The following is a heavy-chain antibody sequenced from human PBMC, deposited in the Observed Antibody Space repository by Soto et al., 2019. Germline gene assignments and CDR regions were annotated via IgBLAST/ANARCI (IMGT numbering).Heavy chain of an antibody. CDR3: VKNRGAGSLSNWSFAS. CDR1: GLSVSVYA. CDR2: IGSADQT. J-gene: IGHJ2*01. Sequence: GGSLRLSCVDSGLSVSVYAFNWFRQAPGKGLGWVSTIGSADQTYYADSVKGRFTISRDNPKNTLYLQMNSLRADDTAVYYCVKNRGAGSLSNWSFASWGRGSLVTVSS. V-gene: IGHV3-23*01. D-gene: IGHD1-26*01.